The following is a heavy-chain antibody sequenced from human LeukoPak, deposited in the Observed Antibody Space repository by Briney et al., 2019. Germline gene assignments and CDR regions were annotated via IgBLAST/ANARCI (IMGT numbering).Heavy chain of an antibody. CDR3: ARVGFGDSLPGY. Sequence: GSLRLSCAASGFTFSDHYMSWIRQAPGKGLEWVSYISGSRVYTNYADSVKGRFTISRGNAKNSLYLQMNSLRAEDTAVYYCARVGFGDSLPGYWGQGTLVTVSS. CDR2: ISGSRVYT. D-gene: IGHD3-10*01. V-gene: IGHV3-11*05. J-gene: IGHJ4*02. CDR1: GFTFSDHY.